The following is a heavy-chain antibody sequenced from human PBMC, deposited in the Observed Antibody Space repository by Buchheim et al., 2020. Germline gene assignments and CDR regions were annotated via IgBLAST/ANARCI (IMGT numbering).Heavy chain of an antibody. V-gene: IGHV4-59*01. J-gene: IGHJ4*02. CDR3: ARALERYDKLDY. D-gene: IGHD3-22*01. CDR2: IYSTGST. Sequence: QVQLQESGPGLVKPSETLSLTCTVSGGSISSYYWSWIRQPPGKGLEWIGYIYSTGSTNYNPSLKSRVTISVDPSQNQFSLKLRSVTAADTAVYYCARALERYDKLDYWGQGTL. CDR1: GGSISSYY.